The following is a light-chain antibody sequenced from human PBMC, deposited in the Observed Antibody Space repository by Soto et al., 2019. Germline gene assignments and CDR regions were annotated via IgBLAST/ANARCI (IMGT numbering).Light chain of an antibody. CDR3: SSYSRSSTLV. J-gene: IGLJ1*01. V-gene: IGLV2-14*01. Sequence: QSVLTQPASVSGSPGQSITIACTGTSSDVGGYNYVSWFQQHPGKAPKLMISEVSNRPSGVSNRFSASKSGNTASLTISGLQSEDEATYYCSSYSRSSTLVFGTGTKVTVL. CDR2: EVS. CDR1: SSDVGGYNY.